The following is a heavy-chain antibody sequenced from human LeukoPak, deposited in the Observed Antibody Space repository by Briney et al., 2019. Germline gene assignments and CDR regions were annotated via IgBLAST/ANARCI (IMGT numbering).Heavy chain of an antibody. V-gene: IGHV3-7*03. J-gene: IGHJ6*02. CDR1: GFTFSSYW. CDR2: IKQDGSEK. CDR3: ARGGDYGGYYYYGMDV. Sequence: GGSLRLSCAASGFTFSSYWMSWVRQAPGKGLEWVANIKQDGSEKYYVDSVKGRFTISRDNAKNSLYLQMNSLRAEDTAVYYCARGGDYGGYYYYGMDVWGQGTTVTVSS. D-gene: IGHD2-21*02.